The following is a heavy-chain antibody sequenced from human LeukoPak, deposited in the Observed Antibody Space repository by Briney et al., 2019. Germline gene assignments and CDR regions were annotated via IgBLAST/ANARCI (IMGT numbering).Heavy chain of an antibody. D-gene: IGHD3-10*01. CDR1: GFTFSSYA. J-gene: IGHJ4*02. CDR2: IHGVSET. V-gene: IGHV3-23*01. CDR3: AEDGRGGSNGAPTTPREDY. Sequence: GGSLRLSCAASGFTFSSYAMTWVRQAPGKGLEWVSTIHGVSETYYVDSVKGRFTISRDDSENTVYLQMNSLRVEDTAVYYCAEDGRGGSNGAPTTPREDYWGQGNLVPVSS.